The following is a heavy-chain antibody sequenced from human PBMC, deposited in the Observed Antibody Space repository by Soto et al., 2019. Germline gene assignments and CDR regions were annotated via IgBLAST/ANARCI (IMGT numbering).Heavy chain of an antibody. CDR1: GYTFTSYA. CDR3: AREIPPPYSSSWYRSYYYYYGMDV. Sequence: EASVKVSCKASGYTFTSYAMHWVRQAPGQRLEWMGWINAGNGNTKYSQKFQGRVTITRDTSASTAYMELSSLRSEDTAVYYCAREIPPPYSSSWYRSYYYYYGMDVWGQGTTVTVSS. CDR2: INAGNGNT. V-gene: IGHV1-3*01. J-gene: IGHJ6*02. D-gene: IGHD6-13*01.